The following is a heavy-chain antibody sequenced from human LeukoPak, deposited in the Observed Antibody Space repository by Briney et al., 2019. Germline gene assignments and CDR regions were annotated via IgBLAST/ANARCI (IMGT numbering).Heavy chain of an antibody. CDR2: INPNSGGS. CDR3: ARDYYDSSGYLYYFDY. CDR1: GYTFTGYY. D-gene: IGHD3-22*01. Sequence: ASVKVSCKASGYTFTGYYMHWVRQAPGQGLEWMGWINPNSGGSNYALKFQGRVTMTRDTSISTAYMELSRLRSDDTAVYYCARDYYDSSGYLYYFDYWGQGTLVTVSS. V-gene: IGHV1-2*02. J-gene: IGHJ4*02.